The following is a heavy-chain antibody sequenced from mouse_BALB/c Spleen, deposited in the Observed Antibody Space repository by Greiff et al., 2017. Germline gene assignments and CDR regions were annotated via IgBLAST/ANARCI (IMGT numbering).Heavy chain of an antibody. CDR3: ARDSSGYGAY. Sequence: QVQLQQSGAELAKPGASVKMSCKASGYTFTSYWMHWVKQRPGQGLEWIGYINPSTGYTEYNQKFKDKATLTADKSSSTAYMQLSSLTSEDSAVYYCARDSSGYGAYWGQGTLVTVSA. CDR1: GYTFTSYW. D-gene: IGHD3-2*01. J-gene: IGHJ3*01. V-gene: IGHV1-7*01. CDR2: INPSTGYT.